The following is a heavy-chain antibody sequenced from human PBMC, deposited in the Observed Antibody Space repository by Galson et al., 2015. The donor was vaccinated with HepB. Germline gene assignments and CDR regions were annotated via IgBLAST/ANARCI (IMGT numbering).Heavy chain of an antibody. J-gene: IGHJ4*02. CDR1: GFSLPTTGVG. Sequence: PALVKPPQTLTLTCTFSGFSLPTTGVGVGWFRQPPGKALEWLALIYWDDDKRYSPSLKRRLTLSRDTSKNQVVLTVTNMDPVDSATYFCAYSSRRYYFDFWGQGTLVTVSS. CDR3: AYSSRRYYFDF. V-gene: IGHV2-5*02. CDR2: IYWDDDK. D-gene: IGHD3-16*02.